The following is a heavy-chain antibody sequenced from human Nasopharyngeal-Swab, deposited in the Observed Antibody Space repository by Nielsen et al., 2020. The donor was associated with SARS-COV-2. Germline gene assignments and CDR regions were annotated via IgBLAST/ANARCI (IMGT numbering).Heavy chain of an antibody. Sequence: SETLSLTCTVSGGSISSYYWSWIRQPPGKGLEWIGYIYYSGSTNYNPSLKSRVTILVDTSKNQFSLKLSSVTAADTAVYYCAREVGATGYWGQGTLVTVSS. CDR2: IYYSGST. D-gene: IGHD1-26*01. J-gene: IGHJ4*02. CDR1: GGSISSYY. V-gene: IGHV4-59*01. CDR3: AREVGATGY.